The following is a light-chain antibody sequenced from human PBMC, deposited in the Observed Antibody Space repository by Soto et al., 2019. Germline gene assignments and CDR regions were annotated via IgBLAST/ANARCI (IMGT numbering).Light chain of an antibody. CDR2: GAS. CDR1: QSVSSSY. J-gene: IGKJ4*02. CDR3: QQYGSPRLT. V-gene: IGKV3-20*01. Sequence: EIVLTQSPGTLSLSPGERATLSCRASQSVSSSYLAWYQHKPGQAPRLLIYGASSRATGLPDRFSGSGSGTDLTLTISSVEPEDSSVYYCQQYGSPRLTFGGGTNVDIK.